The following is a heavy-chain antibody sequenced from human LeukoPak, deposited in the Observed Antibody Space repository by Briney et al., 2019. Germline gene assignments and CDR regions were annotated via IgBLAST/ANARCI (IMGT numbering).Heavy chain of an antibody. V-gene: IGHV4-34*01. Sequence: PSETLSLTCAVSGGSISSGGYSWSWIRQPPGKGLEWIGEINHSGSTNYNPSLKSRVTISVDTSKNQFSLKLSSVTAADTAVYYCARGRQPRGRAFDIWGQGTMVTVSS. CDR3: ARGRQPRGRAFDI. D-gene: IGHD2-2*01. J-gene: IGHJ3*02. CDR2: INHSGST. CDR1: GGSISSGGYS.